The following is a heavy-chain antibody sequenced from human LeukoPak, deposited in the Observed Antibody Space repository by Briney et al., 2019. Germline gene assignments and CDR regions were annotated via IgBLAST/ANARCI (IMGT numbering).Heavy chain of an antibody. Sequence: PGGSLRLSCAASGFSFTTSGMSWVRQAPGKGLEWVSGISSSGDETHYADSVRGRFTISRDNSQDTLYLEVKSLRVEDTAVYFCAKPLCAVRGKNFFDYWGQGTLVIVSS. CDR2: ISSSGDET. J-gene: IGHJ4*02. D-gene: IGHD3-16*01. CDR1: GFSFTTSG. CDR3: AKPLCAVRGKNFFDY. V-gene: IGHV3-23*01.